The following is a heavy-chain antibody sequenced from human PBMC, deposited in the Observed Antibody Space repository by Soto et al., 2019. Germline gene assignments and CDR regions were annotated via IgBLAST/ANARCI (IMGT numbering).Heavy chain of an antibody. CDR3: AKNAGDINISGWSALGY. D-gene: IGHD6-19*01. J-gene: IGHJ4*02. Sequence: HPGGSLRLSCATSGFTLSTYAMSWVRQAPGKGLEWVSVISGSGGSTYYGDSVKGRFTISRDNSKNTLFLQMNSLRAEDTAVYYCAKNAGDINISGWSALGYWGQGALVTVSS. CDR2: ISGSGGST. CDR1: GFTLSTYA. V-gene: IGHV3-23*01.